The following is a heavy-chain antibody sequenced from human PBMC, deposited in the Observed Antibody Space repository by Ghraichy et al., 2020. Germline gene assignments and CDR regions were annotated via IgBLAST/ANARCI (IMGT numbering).Heavy chain of an antibody. J-gene: IGHJ4*02. Sequence: GESLNISCAASGFTFSRHWMNWVRQAPGKGLEWVANIKKDGSEKYYVDSVKGRFTISRDNAKNLVYLEMNSLRADDTAVYYCARSIIEIVAGNDHWGQGTLVTVSS. D-gene: IGHD6-19*01. V-gene: IGHV3-7*04. CDR3: ARSIIEIVAGNDH. CDR1: GFTFSRHW. CDR2: IKKDGSEK.